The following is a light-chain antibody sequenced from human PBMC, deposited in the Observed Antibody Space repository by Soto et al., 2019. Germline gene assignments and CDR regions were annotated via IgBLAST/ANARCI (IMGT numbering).Light chain of an antibody. CDR1: QGIAPY. CDR2: ATS. J-gene: IGKJ4*01. Sequence: DVQMTQSPSSLSAFVGDRVTITCRASQGIAPYLAWFQQKPGKVPKLLIYATSTLQSGVPSRFSGSGSVTDFTLTISSLQPEDVRTYYCQKYNSAPLTFGGGTKVEIK. V-gene: IGKV1-27*01. CDR3: QKYNSAPLT.